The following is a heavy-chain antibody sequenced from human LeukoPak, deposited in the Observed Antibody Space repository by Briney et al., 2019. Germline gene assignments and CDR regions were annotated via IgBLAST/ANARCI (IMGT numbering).Heavy chain of an antibody. CDR2: IHTSGST. Sequence: PSETLSLTCTVSGVSISSYYWSWIRQPAGKGLEWIGRIHTSGSTNYNPSLKSRVTMSVDTSKNQFSLKLSSVTAADTAVYYCARDKSRTYGSADAFDNWGQGTMVTVSS. D-gene: IGHD3-10*01. V-gene: IGHV4-4*07. CDR3: ARDKSRTYGSADAFDN. CDR1: GVSISSYY. J-gene: IGHJ3*02.